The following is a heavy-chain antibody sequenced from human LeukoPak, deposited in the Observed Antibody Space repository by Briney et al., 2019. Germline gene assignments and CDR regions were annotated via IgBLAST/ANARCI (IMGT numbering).Heavy chain of an antibody. V-gene: IGHV3-7*01. CDR3: ASIDFWSGRPIY. CDR2: IKQDGSEK. Sequence: GGSLRLSCAASGFTFSSYWMSWVRQFPGNGLEWVANIKQDGSEKYYVDSVKGRFTVSRDNAKNSLYLQMNSLRAEDTAVYYCASIDFWSGRPIYWGQGTLVTVAS. J-gene: IGHJ4*02. D-gene: IGHD3-3*01. CDR1: GFTFSSYW.